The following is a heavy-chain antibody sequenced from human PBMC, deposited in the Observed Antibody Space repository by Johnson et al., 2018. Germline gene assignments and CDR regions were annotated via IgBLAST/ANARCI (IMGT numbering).Heavy chain of an antibody. V-gene: IGHV3-33*01. CDR1: GFTFSSYG. J-gene: IGHJ3*02. CDR2: IWYDGSNK. Sequence: QVQLVESGGGVVQPGRSLRLSCAASGFTFSSYGMHWVRQAPGKGLEWVAVIWYDGSNKYYADSVKGRFTMSRDNSKNTLYLQMNSLKTEDTAVYSCASAVGARAGGAFDIWGQGTMVTVSS. CDR3: ASAVGARAGGAFDI. D-gene: IGHD1-26*01.